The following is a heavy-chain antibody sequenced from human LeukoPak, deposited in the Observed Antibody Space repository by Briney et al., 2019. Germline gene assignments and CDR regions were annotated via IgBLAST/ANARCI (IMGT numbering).Heavy chain of an antibody. CDR1: GYTFTGYY. D-gene: IGHD3-3*01. J-gene: IGHJ6*02. CDR3: ARDPHPYDFWSGYYDFYGMDV. Sequence: GASVKVSCKASGYTFTGYYMHWVRQAPGQGLEWMGWINPNSGGTNYAQKFQGKVTMTRDTSISTAYMELSRLRSDDTAVYYCARDPHPYDFWSGYYDFYGMDVWGQGTTVTVPS. CDR2: INPNSGGT. V-gene: IGHV1-2*02.